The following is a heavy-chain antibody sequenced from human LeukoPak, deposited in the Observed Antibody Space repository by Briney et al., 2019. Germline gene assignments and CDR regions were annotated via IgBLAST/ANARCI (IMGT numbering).Heavy chain of an antibody. CDR1: GFTFSSYV. V-gene: IGHV3-23*01. CDR3: AKVVVVAATTSHDAFDI. J-gene: IGHJ3*02. CDR2: ISGSGGST. Sequence: PGRSLRLSCAASGFTFSSYVMSWVRQAPGKGLEWVSAISGSGGSTYYADSVKGRFTISRDNSKNTLYLQMNSLRAEDTAVYYCAKVVVVAATTSHDAFDIWGQGTMVTVSS. D-gene: IGHD2-15*01.